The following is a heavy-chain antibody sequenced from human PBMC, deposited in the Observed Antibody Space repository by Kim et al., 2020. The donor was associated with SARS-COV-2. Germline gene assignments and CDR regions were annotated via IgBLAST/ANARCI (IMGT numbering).Heavy chain of an antibody. D-gene: IGHD3-10*01. CDR3: ARDRDYYGSGRPYGMDV. V-gene: IGHV3-48*04. CDR2: ISSRSRTI. CDR1: GFTFSSYS. Sequence: GGSLRLSCAASGFTFSSYSMNWVRQAPGKGLEWVSYISSRSRTIYYAESVKGRFTISRDNAKSSLYLQMNRLRAEDTAVYYCARDRDYYGSGRPYGMDVWGQGTTVTVSS. J-gene: IGHJ6*02.